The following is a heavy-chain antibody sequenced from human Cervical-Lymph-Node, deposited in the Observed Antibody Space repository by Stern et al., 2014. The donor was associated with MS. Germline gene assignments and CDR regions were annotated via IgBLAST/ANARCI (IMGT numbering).Heavy chain of an antibody. CDR1: GFIFSDFW. Sequence: EVQLVEAGEGLVQPGTSLRLSCEVSGFIFSDFWMHWVRQVPGKGLAWVARMNSGGTSETYADSVRDRLSISGYNATTTLYLEMKSLRVEDTAVYFCARGWSHFYDTSGPDYWGQGTLVTVS. CDR2: MNSGGTSE. V-gene: IGHV3-74*03. J-gene: IGHJ4*02. CDR3: ARGWSHFYDTSGPDY. D-gene: IGHD3-22*01.